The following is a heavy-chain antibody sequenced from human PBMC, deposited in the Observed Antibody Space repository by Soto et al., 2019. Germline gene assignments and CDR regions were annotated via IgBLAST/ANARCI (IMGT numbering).Heavy chain of an antibody. V-gene: IGHV4-59*08. CDR2: INYSEAT. J-gene: IGHJ4*02. D-gene: IGHD3-10*01. Sequence: NPSETLSLTCTVSGGAMSLYLWNWIRQSPGKGLEWIGLINYSEATNYNPSFKSRVTISLDTSENQFSLDLRSVTAADTAVYYCARQIRDSSGSYHFDQWGQGTLVTVSS. CDR3: ARQIRDSSGSYHFDQ. CDR1: GGAMSLYL.